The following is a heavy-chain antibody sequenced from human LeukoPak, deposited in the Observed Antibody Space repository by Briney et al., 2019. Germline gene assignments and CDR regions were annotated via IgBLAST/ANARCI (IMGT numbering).Heavy chain of an antibody. J-gene: IGHJ4*02. V-gene: IGHV4-59*01. Sequence: ASETLSLTCTVSGGSITNYYWSWIRQPPGKRLEWLGYIFSSGSTKYNPSLKSHVTISLDTSKNQFSLKLSSVTAADTAVYYCARGPAFDFWGQGALVTVSS. CDR1: GGSITNYY. CDR2: IFSSGST. CDR3: ARGPAFDF.